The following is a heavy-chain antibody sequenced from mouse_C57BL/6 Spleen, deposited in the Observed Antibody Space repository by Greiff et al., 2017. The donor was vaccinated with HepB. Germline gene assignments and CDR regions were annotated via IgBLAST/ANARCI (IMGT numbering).Heavy chain of an antibody. J-gene: IGHJ2*01. CDR3: ARADDYFDY. V-gene: IGHV3-6*01. CDR2: ISYDGSN. CDR1: GYSITSGYY. Sequence: EVKVEESGPGLVKPSQSLSLTCSVTGYSITSGYYWNWIRQFPGNKLEWMGYISYDGSNNYNPSLKNRISITRDTSKNQFFLKLNSVTTEDTATYYCARADDYFDYWGQGTTLTVSS.